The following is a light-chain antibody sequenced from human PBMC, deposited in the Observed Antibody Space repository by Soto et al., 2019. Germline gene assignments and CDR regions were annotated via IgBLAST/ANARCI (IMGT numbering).Light chain of an antibody. Sequence: EIVMTQSPATLPVSPGERATLSCRASHSVSSNLAWYQQRPGQAPRLLIYGASTRATTIPARFSGSGSGTEFTLTISSLRSEDFAVYYCQQYNNWPKTFGQGTKVDI. CDR3: QQYNNWPKT. J-gene: IGKJ1*01. V-gene: IGKV3-15*01. CDR1: HSVSSN. CDR2: GAS.